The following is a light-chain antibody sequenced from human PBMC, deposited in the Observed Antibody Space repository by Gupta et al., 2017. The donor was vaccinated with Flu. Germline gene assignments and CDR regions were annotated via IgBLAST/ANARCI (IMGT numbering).Light chain of an antibody. J-gene: IGKJ4*01. Sequence: EAVMTQSPATLSVSPGERATLSCRASQSISSNLAWYQQKPGQAPRLRIYGASTRAPGIPARFSGSGSGTEFTLTISSLQSEDFAVYYCQQYNNWLFGGGTKVEIK. CDR3: QQYNNWL. V-gene: IGKV3-15*01. CDR2: GAS. CDR1: QSISSN.